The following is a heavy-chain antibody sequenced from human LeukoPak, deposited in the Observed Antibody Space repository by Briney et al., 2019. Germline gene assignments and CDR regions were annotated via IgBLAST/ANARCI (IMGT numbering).Heavy chain of an antibody. CDR1: GFTFRDYY. CDR2: ISSSGATI. CDR3: AKSGYNRFDY. D-gene: IGHD5-24*01. V-gene: IGHV3-11*01. Sequence: GGSLRLSCAASGFTFRDYYMTWIRQAPGKGLEWLSYISSSGATIYYVDSVKGRFTISRDNAKNSLYLQMNSLRDEDTALYFCAKSGYNRFDYWGQGTLVTVSS. J-gene: IGHJ4*02.